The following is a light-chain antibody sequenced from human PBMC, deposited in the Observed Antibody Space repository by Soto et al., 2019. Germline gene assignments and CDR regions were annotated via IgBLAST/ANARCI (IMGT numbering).Light chain of an antibody. CDR1: QSVTDN. Sequence: ETVLTHSPATLSLSPGEIATLSCRASQSVTDNYLAWYQQKPGQAPRLLLYGASTRATGIPVRFSGSGFGTEFTLTISSLQSEDFAVYYCQQYKNWPLFGQGTRLEI. V-gene: IGKV3-15*01. J-gene: IGKJ5*01. CDR2: GAS. CDR3: QQYKNWPL.